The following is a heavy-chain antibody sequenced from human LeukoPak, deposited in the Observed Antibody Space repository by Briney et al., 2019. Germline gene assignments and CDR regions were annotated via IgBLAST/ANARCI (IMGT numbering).Heavy chain of an antibody. CDR3: ARDFGPSRGFDY. V-gene: IGHV4-59*01. Sequence: SETLSLTCTVSGGSITSYYWSWLRQPPGKGLDWIAFISDSGSTYYNPSLKSRVTISQDTSKKQFSLKLTSVTAADTAVYYCARDFGPSRGFDYWGQGTLVTVSS. J-gene: IGHJ4*02. CDR1: GGSITSYY. CDR2: ISDSGST. D-gene: IGHD3-10*01.